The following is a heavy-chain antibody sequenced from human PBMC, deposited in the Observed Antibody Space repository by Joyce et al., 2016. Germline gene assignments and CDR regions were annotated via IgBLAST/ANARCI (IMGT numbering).Heavy chain of an antibody. V-gene: IGHV4-34*01. CDR3: ARGYNFWSGYYTDHYYYLDV. J-gene: IGHJ6*03. D-gene: IGHD3-3*01. Sequence: QVQLQQWGAGLVKPSETLSLTCAVYGGSFSGYYWNWIRQAPGKGREWIGEINNGRNTNYNPSHKSRVIISADTSKNQFSLNLSSATAADTAVYYCARGYNFWSGYYTDHYYYLDVWGKGTTVTVSS. CDR2: INNGRNT. CDR1: GGSFSGYY.